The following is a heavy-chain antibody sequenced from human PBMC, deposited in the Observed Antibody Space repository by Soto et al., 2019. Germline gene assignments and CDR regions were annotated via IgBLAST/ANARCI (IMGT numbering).Heavy chain of an antibody. J-gene: IGHJ5*02. Sequence: PGGSLRLSCAASGFTFSSYAMSWVRQAPGKGLEWVSGISGSGASTYHADSVQGRFTISRDNSKNTLYLQMNSLRAEDTAIYYCAKVSVLEWPPYGGSGFNWFDPWGQGTPVTVSS. CDR1: GFTFSSYA. V-gene: IGHV3-23*01. CDR3: AKVSVLEWPPYGGSGFNWFDP. CDR2: ISGSGAST. D-gene: IGHD3-3*01.